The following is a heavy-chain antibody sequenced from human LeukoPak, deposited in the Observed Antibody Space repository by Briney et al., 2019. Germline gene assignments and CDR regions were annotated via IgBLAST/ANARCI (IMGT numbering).Heavy chain of an antibody. D-gene: IGHD3-22*01. CDR3: AKDYDSSGYTSFDY. CDR1: GFTFSNYW. CDR2: VKQDESEK. Sequence: GGSLRLSCAASGFTFSNYWMSWVRQAPGKGLEWVASVKQDESEKYYVDSVKGRFTISRDKAKNLLYLQVNSLRAEDTALYYCAKDYDSSGYTSFDYWGQGTLVTVSS. J-gene: IGHJ4*02. V-gene: IGHV3-7*03.